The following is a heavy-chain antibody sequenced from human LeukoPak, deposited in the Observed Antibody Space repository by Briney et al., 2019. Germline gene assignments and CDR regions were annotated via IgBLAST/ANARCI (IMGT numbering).Heavy chain of an antibody. CDR2: ISWNSGSI. D-gene: IGHD5-12*01. CDR3: ARSGYDRLHTDY. Sequence: GRSLRLSCAASGFTFDDYAMHWVRQAPGKGLEWVSGISWNSGSIGYADSVKGRFTISRDNAKNSLYLQMNSLRAEDTALYHCARSGYDRLHTDYWGQGTLVTVSS. CDR1: GFTFDDYA. J-gene: IGHJ4*02. V-gene: IGHV3-9*01.